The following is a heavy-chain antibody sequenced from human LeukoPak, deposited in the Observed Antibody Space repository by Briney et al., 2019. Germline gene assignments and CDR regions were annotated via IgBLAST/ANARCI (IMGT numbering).Heavy chain of an antibody. CDR3: AKDGGIAAADTFDY. CDR2: IPSGGSPK. CDR1: GFTFSTYG. Sequence: GGSLRLSCAASGFTFSTYGMHWVRRAPGQGLEWVAVIPSGGSPKYYADSVKGRFTTSRDNSKNTQFLQMSRLTAEDTAVYYCAKDGGIAAADTFDYWGQATLVTVSS. D-gene: IGHD6-25*01. J-gene: IGHJ4*02. V-gene: IGHV3-30*18.